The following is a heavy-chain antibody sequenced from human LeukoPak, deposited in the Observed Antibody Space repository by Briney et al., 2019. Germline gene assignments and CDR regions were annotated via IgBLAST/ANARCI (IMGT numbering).Heavy chain of an antibody. J-gene: IGHJ4*02. Sequence: SQTLSLTCTVSGGSISSGSYYWSWIRQPAGKGLEWIGRIYTSGSTNYNPSLKSRVTISVDTSKNQFSLTLSSVTAADTAVYYCAKGLDYWGQGILVTVSS. V-gene: IGHV4-61*02. CDR3: AKGLDY. CDR1: GGSISSGSYY. CDR2: IYTSGST.